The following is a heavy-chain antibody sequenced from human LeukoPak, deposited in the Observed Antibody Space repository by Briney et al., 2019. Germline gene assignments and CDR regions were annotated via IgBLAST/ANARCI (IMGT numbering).Heavy chain of an antibody. Sequence: SETLSLTCAVYGGSFSGYYWSWIRQPPGKGLEWIGEIDHSGSTNYNPSLKSRVTISVDTSKNQFSLKLSSVTAADTAMYYCAREEYDSSGYSDSWGQGTLVTVSS. CDR2: IDHSGST. J-gene: IGHJ4*02. CDR3: AREEYDSSGYSDS. D-gene: IGHD3-22*01. CDR1: GGSFSGYY. V-gene: IGHV4-34*01.